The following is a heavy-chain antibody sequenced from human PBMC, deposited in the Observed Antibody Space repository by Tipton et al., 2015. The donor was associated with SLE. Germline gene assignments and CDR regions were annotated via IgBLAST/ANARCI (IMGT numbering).Heavy chain of an antibody. CDR3: ARDDGLLSRSMAGWYFDL. Sequence: QVQLVQSGSELKTSGASVKISCKASGYTFTRYALNWVRLAPGQGPEWMGWIHTNNGNPAYARGFAGRFVFSLDTSVSTAYLQINNLKPEDTAIYYCARDDGLLSRSMAGWYFDLWGRGTLVTVSS. D-gene: IGHD6-19*01. CDR2: IHTNNGNP. V-gene: IGHV7-4-1*02. J-gene: IGHJ2*01. CDR1: GYTFTRYA.